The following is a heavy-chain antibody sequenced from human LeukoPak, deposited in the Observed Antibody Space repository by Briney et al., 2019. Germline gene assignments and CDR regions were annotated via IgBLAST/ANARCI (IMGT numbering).Heavy chain of an antibody. J-gene: IGHJ4*02. Sequence: GGSLILSCAASGFTFSDYWMSWVRQAPGKGLEWVANIIQDGSEKYYVDSVKGRFTISRDNAKNAMYLQMNSLRAEDTALYYCARDLGGDYVFDYWGQGTLVSVSS. CDR2: IIQDGSEK. D-gene: IGHD4-17*01. V-gene: IGHV3-7*05. CDR3: ARDLGGDYVFDY. CDR1: GFTFSDYW.